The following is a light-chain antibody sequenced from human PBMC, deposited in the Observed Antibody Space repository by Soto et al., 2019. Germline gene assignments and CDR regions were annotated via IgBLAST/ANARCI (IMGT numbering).Light chain of an antibody. J-gene: IGKJ4*01. CDR1: QSVSSN. CDR2: GAS. Sequence: EIVLTQSPGTLSLSPGERATLSCRASQSVSSNLAWYQQKPGQAPRLLISGASSRASGVPDRFSGGGSGTDFTLTISRLEPEDFAVYYCQQFSSYPLTFGGGTKVDIK. V-gene: IGKV3-20*01. CDR3: QQFSSYPLT.